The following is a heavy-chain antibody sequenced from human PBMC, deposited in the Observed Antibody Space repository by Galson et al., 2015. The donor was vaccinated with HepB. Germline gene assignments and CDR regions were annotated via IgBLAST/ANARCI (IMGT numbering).Heavy chain of an antibody. CDR2: IDPSDSYT. CDR3: ARQMTCSSTTCYNSFDY. D-gene: IGHD2-2*02. V-gene: IGHV5-10-1*01. Sequence: QSGAEVKKPGESLRISCEGSGYSFTNLWISWVRQMPGKGLEWMGRIDPSDSYTNYSPSFQGHVTISADKSISTAYLQWSSLKASDTAIYYCARQMTCSSTTCYNSFDYWGQGTLVTVSS. J-gene: IGHJ4*02. CDR1: GYSFTNLW.